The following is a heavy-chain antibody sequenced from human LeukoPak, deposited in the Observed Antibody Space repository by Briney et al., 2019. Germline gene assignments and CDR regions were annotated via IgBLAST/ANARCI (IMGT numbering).Heavy chain of an antibody. V-gene: IGHV4-4*07. Sequence: SETLSLTCTVSGGSISSYYWSWIRQPAGKGLEWIGRIYTSGSTNYNPSLKSRVTMSVDTSKNQFSLKLSSVTAADTAVYYCARVPTTTVVTEGPENWFDPWGQGTLVTVSS. CDR2: IYTSGST. CDR3: ARVPTTTVVTEGPENWFDP. CDR1: GGSISSYY. J-gene: IGHJ5*02. D-gene: IGHD4-23*01.